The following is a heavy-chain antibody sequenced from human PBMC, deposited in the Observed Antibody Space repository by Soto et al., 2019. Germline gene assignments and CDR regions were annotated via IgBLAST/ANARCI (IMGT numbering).Heavy chain of an antibody. CDR2: IYWNVEK. Sequence: QISLKESGPTLVKPTETLTLTCSFSGFSLSTSGVGVGWIRQPPGKALEWLGMIYWNVEKRYSPSLTNRLTITKDTSKNQVVLTLTDMDPVDTGTYFCAHRRCSGGSCYFDYWGQGTLVTVSS. CDR1: GFSLSTSGVG. CDR3: AHRRCSGGSCYFDY. V-gene: IGHV2-5*01. D-gene: IGHD2-15*01. J-gene: IGHJ4*02.